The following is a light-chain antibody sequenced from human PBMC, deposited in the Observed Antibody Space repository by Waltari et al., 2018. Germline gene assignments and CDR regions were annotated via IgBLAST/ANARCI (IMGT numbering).Light chain of an antibody. V-gene: IGLV2-14*01. Sequence: QSALTQPASVSGSPGQSITISCTGTRSDVGGYNFVSWYQQHPGKAPRLMIYEVSNRPSGISNRFSGSKSGNTASLTISGLQVEDEADYYCNSYTSSTTWVFGGGTKLTVL. J-gene: IGLJ3*02. CDR3: NSYTSSTTWV. CDR1: RSDVGGYNF. CDR2: EVS.